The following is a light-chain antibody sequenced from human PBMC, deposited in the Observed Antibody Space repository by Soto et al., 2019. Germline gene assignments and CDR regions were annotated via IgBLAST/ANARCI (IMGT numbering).Light chain of an antibody. Sequence: IGWPQYTGTLSLSPGERATLSCRASQSVSSSYLAWYQQKLGQAPRLLIYGASSRATGIPDRFSGSGSGTDFTLTISRLEPEDFAVYYCQPYATSPLWTFAHGTKLDIK. V-gene: IGKV3-20*01. CDR2: GAS. J-gene: IGKJ1*01. CDR1: QSVSSSY. CDR3: QPYATSPLWT.